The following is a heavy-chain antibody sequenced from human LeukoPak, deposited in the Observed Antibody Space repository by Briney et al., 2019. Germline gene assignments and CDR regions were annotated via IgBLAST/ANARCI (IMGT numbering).Heavy chain of an antibody. CDR1: GGSFSGYY. Sequence: PSETLSLTCAVYGGSFSGYYWSWIRQPPGKGLEWIGEINHSGSTNYNPSLKSRVTISVDTSKNQFSLKLSSVTAADTVVYYCARVIDCGGDCSRYFDYWGQGTLVTVSS. J-gene: IGHJ4*02. CDR3: ARVIDCGGDCSRYFDY. CDR2: INHSGST. V-gene: IGHV4-34*01. D-gene: IGHD2-21*02.